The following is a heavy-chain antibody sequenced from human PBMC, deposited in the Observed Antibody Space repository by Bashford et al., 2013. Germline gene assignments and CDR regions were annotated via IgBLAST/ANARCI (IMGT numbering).Heavy chain of an antibody. CDR1: GFTVSSNY. V-gene: IGHV3-53*01. J-gene: IGHJ6*01. Sequence: GGSLRLSCAASGFTVSSNYMSWVRQAPGKGLEWVSVIYSGGSTYYADSVKGRFTISRDNSKNTLYLQMNSLRAEDTAVYYCARDRSSGWYFSLHGMDVVGTKGPRSPSPQ. D-gene: IGHD6-19*01. CDR2: IYSGGST. CDR3: ARDRSSGWYFSLHGMDV.